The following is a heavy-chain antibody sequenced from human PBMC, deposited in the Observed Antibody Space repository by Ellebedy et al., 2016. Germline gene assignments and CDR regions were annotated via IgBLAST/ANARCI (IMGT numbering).Heavy chain of an antibody. CDR1: GFTFSSYG. D-gene: IGHD3-10*01. J-gene: IGHJ3*02. V-gene: IGHV3-33*06. CDR2: IWYDGSNK. Sequence: GGSLRLSCAASGFTFSSYGMHWVRQAPGKGLEWVAVIWYDGSNKYYADSVKGRFTIPRDNSKNTLYLQMNSLRAEDTAVYYCAKDYGSGSHDAFDIWGQGTMVTVSS. CDR3: AKDYGSGSHDAFDI.